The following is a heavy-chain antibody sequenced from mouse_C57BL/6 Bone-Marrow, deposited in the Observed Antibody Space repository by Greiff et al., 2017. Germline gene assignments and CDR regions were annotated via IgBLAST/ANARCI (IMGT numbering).Heavy chain of an antibody. V-gene: IGHV14-4*01. CDR2: IDPENGDT. J-gene: IGHJ1*03. Sequence: EVQLQQSGAELVRPGASVKLSCTASGFNIKDYYMHWVKQRPEQGLEWIGWIDPENGDTEYASKFQGKATITADTSSNTAYLQLRSLTSEDTAVXYCTTGYLDVWGTGTTVTVSS. CDR3: TTGYLDV. CDR1: GFNIKDYY.